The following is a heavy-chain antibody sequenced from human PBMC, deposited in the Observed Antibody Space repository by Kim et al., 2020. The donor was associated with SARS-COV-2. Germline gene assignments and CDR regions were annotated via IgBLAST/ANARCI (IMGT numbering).Heavy chain of an antibody. J-gene: IGHJ5*02. D-gene: IGHD7-27*01. CDR2: NK. CDR3: ARDYWGGGDH. V-gene: IGHV3-33*01. Sequence: NKYNGNSVDGRFTITRNNSQNMLYLQMNSLRAEDTAVYYCARDYWGGGDHWGQGTLVTVSS.